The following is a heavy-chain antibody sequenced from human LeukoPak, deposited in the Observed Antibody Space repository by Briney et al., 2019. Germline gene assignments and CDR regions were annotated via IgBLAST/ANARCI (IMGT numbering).Heavy chain of an antibody. CDR2: IYHIGST. CDR3: ARLSAGKFDP. V-gene: IGHV4-4*02. Sequence: SETLSLTCTVSGGSISTSTWWSWVRQQPGKGLEWIGAIYHIGSTNYNPSLKSRVTISVDNSRNQYSLKLSSMTAADTAVYYCARLSAGKFDPWGQGILVTVSS. CDR1: GGSISTSTW. J-gene: IGHJ5*02. D-gene: IGHD1-14*01.